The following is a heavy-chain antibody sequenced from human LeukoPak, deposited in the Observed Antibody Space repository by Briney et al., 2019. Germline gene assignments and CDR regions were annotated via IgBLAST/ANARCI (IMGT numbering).Heavy chain of an antibody. V-gene: IGHV3-30*18. Sequence: PGGSLRLSCAASGFTFSSYGMHWVRQAPGKGLEWVAVISYDGSNKYYADSVKGRFTISRDNSKNTLYLQMNSLRAEDTAVYYCAKGGIAVAGRMDYWGQGTLVTVSS. CDR2: ISYDGSNK. D-gene: IGHD6-19*01. CDR1: GFTFSSYG. CDR3: AKGGIAVAGRMDY. J-gene: IGHJ4*02.